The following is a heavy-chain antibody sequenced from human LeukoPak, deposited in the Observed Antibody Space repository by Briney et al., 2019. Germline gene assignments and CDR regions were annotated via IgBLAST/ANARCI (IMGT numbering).Heavy chain of an antibody. V-gene: IGHV3-21*01. J-gene: IGHJ4*02. Sequence: GGSLRLSXAASGFTFSSYSMNWVRQAPGKGLEWVASISSSSYIYYADSVKGRFTISRDNAKNSLYLQMNSLRAEDTAVYYCARDPPFCSSTSCSDSDFDHWGQGTLVTVSS. CDR1: GFTFSSYS. D-gene: IGHD2-2*01. CDR3: ARDPPFCSSTSCSDSDFDH. CDR2: ISSSSYI.